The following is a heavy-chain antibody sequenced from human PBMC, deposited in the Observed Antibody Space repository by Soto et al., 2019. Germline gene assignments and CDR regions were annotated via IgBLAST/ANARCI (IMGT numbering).Heavy chain of an antibody. CDR1: GFTFSNAW. V-gene: IGHV3-15*01. CDR2: IKRKTDGGTT. Sequence: EVQLVESGGGLVKPGGSLRLSCAASGFTFSNAWMSWVRQAPGKGLEWVGRIKRKTDGGTTDYAAPVKGRFTISRDDSKNTLYLQMNSLKTEDTAVYYCTTVLDIVVVPAAIEYYYYGMDVWGQGTTVTVSS. J-gene: IGHJ6*02. D-gene: IGHD2-2*02. CDR3: TTVLDIVVVPAAIEYYYYGMDV.